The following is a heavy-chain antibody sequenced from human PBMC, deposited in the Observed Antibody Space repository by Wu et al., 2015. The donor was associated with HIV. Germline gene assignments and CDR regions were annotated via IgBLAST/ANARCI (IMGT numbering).Heavy chain of an antibody. V-gene: IGHV1-69*13. Sequence: QVQPVESGAEVKKPGSSLKVSCKTSGGTFRSHYTSWVRQAPGQGLEWMGGIIPVLRTTTYAQKFQGRVTITADESTSTTHMELSSLRSEDTAVYYCTREGSSTWYPQDEFFQHWGQGTLVTVSS. CDR1: GGTFRSHY. J-gene: IGHJ1*01. CDR2: IIPVLRTT. D-gene: IGHD6-13*01. CDR3: TREGSSTWYPQDEFFQH.